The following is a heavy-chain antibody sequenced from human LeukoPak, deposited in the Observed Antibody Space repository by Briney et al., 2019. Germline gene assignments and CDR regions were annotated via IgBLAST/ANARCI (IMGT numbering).Heavy chain of an antibody. Sequence: GGSLRLSCAASGFTFDDFAMHWVRQAPGKGLEWVSGISWNSGSIGYADSVKGRFTISRDNAKNSLYLQMNSLRTEDTALYYCAKTRSGDYVWGSYRAFDYWGQGTLVTVS. CDR2: ISWNSGSI. CDR1: GFTFDDFA. V-gene: IGHV3-9*01. CDR3: AKTRSGDYVWGSYRAFDY. J-gene: IGHJ4*02. D-gene: IGHD3-16*02.